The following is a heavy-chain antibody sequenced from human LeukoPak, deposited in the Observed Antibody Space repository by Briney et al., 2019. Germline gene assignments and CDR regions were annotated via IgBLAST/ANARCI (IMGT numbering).Heavy chain of an antibody. V-gene: IGHV4-4*07. Sequence: SETLSLTCTVSGASIKTYSWSWIRQPAGKGLEWIRHIYTRGSANYNPSLKSRVTMSVDTSKNQFSLRLSSVTAADTAIYYCAREWHHVFDYWGQGILVTVSS. CDR2: IYTRGSA. D-gene: IGHD5-12*01. J-gene: IGHJ4*02. CDR1: GASIKTYS. CDR3: AREWHHVFDY.